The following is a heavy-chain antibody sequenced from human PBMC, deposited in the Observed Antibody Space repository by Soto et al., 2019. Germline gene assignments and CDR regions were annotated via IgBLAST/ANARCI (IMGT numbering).Heavy chain of an antibody. D-gene: IGHD6-19*01. V-gene: IGHV1-2*02. CDR2: INPNSGGT. J-gene: IGHJ4*02. CDR3: ARGDYLFSSGYDY. CDR1: GYTFTGYY. Sequence: ASVKVSCKASGYTFTGYYMHWVRRAPGQGLEWMGWINPNSGGTNYAQKFQGRVTMTRDTSISTAYMELSRLRSDDTAVYYCARGDYLFSSGYDYWGQGTLVTVSS.